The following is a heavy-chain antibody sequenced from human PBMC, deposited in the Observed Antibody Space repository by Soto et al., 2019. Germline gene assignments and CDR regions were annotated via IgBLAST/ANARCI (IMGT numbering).Heavy chain of an antibody. CDR1: GYTFSSYG. CDR2: ITSYYGNT. Sequence: ASGKVCSKAAGYTFSSYGLTWVRQTPGQELEWMGWITSYYGNTNYAQKLQGRVTMTTDTSTSTAYMELRSLRSDDTAVYYCARRVWENSDAFEVWCQGTTVTVSS. J-gene: IGHJ3*01. D-gene: IGHD3-16*01. V-gene: IGHV1-18*04. CDR3: ARRVWENSDAFEV.